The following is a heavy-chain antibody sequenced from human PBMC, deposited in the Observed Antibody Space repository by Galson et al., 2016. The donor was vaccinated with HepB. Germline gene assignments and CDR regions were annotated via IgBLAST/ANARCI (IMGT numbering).Heavy chain of an antibody. CDR2: INNDGSNR. Sequence: SLRLSCAASGFTFSSYWMHWVRQAPGRGLVWVSRINNDGSNRRYADSVKGRFTISRDNAKNTQYLQMIRLRAEDTAVYYCVRGRNCTTTSCYDRPLDYWGQGALVTVSS. D-gene: IGHD2-2*01. CDR3: VRGRNCTTTSCYDRPLDY. CDR1: GFTFSSYW. V-gene: IGHV3-74*01. J-gene: IGHJ4*02.